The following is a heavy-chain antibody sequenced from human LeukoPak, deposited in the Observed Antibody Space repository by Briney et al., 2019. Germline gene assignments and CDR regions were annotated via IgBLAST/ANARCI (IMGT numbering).Heavy chain of an antibody. Sequence: GGSLRLSCAASGFTFSTYAMNWVRQTPGKGLEWVAAISGTGGTTYYADSVKGRSTISRDNSKSTVALQMYSLRAEDTAVYYCAKPAQTDCGGDCFFDYWGQGTLVTVSS. CDR2: ISGTGGTT. J-gene: IGHJ4*02. V-gene: IGHV3-23*01. CDR3: AKPAQTDCGGDCFFDY. CDR1: GFTFSTYA. D-gene: IGHD2-21*02.